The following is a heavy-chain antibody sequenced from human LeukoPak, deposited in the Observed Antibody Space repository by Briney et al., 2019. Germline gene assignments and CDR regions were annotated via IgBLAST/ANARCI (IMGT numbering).Heavy chain of an antibody. CDR1: GLTFTSSA. J-gene: IGHJ3*02. Sequence: ASVKVSCKASGLTFTSSAVQWVRQARGQRLEWIGWIVVGSGNTNYAQKFQERVTITRDMSTSTAYMELSSLRSEDTAVYYCAAIIAAAGNRGDAFDIWGQGTMVTVSS. D-gene: IGHD6-13*01. CDR3: AAIIAAAGNRGDAFDI. CDR2: IVVGSGNT. V-gene: IGHV1-58*01.